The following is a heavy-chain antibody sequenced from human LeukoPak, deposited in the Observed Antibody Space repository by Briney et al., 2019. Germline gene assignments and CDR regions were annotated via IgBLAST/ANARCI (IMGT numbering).Heavy chain of an antibody. Sequence: PSETLSLTCTVSGYSISSGYYWGWIRQPPGKGLEWIGSIYHSGSTYYNPSLKSRVTIAVDTSKNQFSLKLSSVTAADTAVYYCARDSAAGPPRDYWGQGALVTVSS. CDR2: IYHSGST. J-gene: IGHJ4*02. V-gene: IGHV4-38-2*02. CDR1: GYSISSGYY. D-gene: IGHD6-19*01. CDR3: ARDSAAGPPRDY.